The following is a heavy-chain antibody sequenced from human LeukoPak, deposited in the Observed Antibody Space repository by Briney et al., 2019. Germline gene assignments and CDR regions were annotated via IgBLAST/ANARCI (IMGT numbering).Heavy chain of an antibody. CDR3: AKRSAESSGYFDY. J-gene: IGHJ4*02. D-gene: IGHD6-19*01. Sequence: GVPLRLSCAASGFTFSSYSMNCVRQAPGKGLEGVSSISSRSSYIYYTDSVKGVFTISRHNPKNTLYLQMNSLRAEDTAVYYCAKRSAESSGYFDYWGEGTLVTVSS. CDR2: ISSRSSYI. V-gene: IGHV3-21*04. CDR1: GFTFSSYS.